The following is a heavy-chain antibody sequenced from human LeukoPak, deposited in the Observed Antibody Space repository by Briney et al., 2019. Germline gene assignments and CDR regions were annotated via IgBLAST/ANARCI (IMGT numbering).Heavy chain of an antibody. CDR2: INAGNGNT. J-gene: IGHJ5*02. CDR3: ARAPPYVGWFDP. D-gene: IGHD3-16*01. Sequence: ASVKVSRKASGYTFTSYAMHWVRQAPGQRLEWMGWINAGNGNTKYSQKFQGRVTITRDTSASTAYMELSSLRSEDTAVYYCARAPPYVGWFDPWGQGTLVTVSS. CDR1: GYTFTSYA. V-gene: IGHV1-3*01.